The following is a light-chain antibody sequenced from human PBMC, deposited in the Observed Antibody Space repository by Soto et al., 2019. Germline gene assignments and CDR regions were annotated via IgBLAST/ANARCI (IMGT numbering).Light chain of an antibody. CDR1: SSKIGAGYD. J-gene: IGLJ1*01. V-gene: IGLV1-40*01. CDR2: GNS. CDR3: QSYDSSLSGSQV. Sequence: QSVLTQPPSVSGAPGQRVTISCTGSSSKIGAGYDVHWYQQFPGTAPNLLIYGNSNRLSGVPDRFSGSKSGTSASLAITGLQAEDEADYYCQSYDSSLSGSQVFGTGTKVTVL.